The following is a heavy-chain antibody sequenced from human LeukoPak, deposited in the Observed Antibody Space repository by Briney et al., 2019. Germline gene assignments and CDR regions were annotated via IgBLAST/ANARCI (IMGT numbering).Heavy chain of an antibody. CDR2: ISWNSGNI. CDR3: AKGGIPRGYYYYYMDV. J-gene: IGHJ6*03. D-gene: IGHD6-13*01. V-gene: IGHV3-9*01. CDR1: GFTLSSYA. Sequence: GGSLRLSCAASGFTLSSYAMSWVRQAPGKGLEWVSGISWNSGNIGYADSVKGRFTISRDNAKNSLYLQMNSLRAEDTALYYCAKGGIPRGYYYYYMDVWGKGTTVTISS.